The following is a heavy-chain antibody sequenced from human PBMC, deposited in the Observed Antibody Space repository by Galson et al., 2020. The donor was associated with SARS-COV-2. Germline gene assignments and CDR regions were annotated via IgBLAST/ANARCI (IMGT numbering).Heavy chain of an antibody. Sequence: GGSLRLSCVASGFTFSNYGMHWVRQAPGKGLEWVAVIWYDGSNEFYADSVKGRFTISRDNSKNTLYLQMISLRVEDTAVYYCARDGYCGGGPCYPRNALDMWGQGTMVTVS. CDR3: ARDGYCGGGPCYPRNALDM. V-gene: IGHV3-33*01. CDR1: GFTFSNYG. J-gene: IGHJ3*02. CDR2: IWYDGSNE. D-gene: IGHD2-15*01.